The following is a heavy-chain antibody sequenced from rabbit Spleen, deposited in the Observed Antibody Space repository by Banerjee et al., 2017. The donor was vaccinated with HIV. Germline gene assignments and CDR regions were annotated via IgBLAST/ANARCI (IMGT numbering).Heavy chain of an antibody. Sequence: QSLEESGGDLVKPGASLTLTCTASGVSFSGSSYLCWVRQAPGKGLEWIACIYAGSSGGTYYASWAKGRFTISKTSSTTVTLQMTSLTAADTATYFCARDSGSSFSSYGMDLWGQGTLVTVS. CDR1: GVSFSGSSY. CDR3: ARDSGSSFSSYGMDL. D-gene: IGHD8-1*01. CDR2: IYAGSSGGT. V-gene: IGHV1S40*01. J-gene: IGHJ6*01.